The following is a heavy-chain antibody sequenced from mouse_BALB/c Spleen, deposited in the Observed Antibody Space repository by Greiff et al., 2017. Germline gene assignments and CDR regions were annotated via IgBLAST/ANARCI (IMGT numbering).Heavy chain of an antibody. D-gene: IGHD2-2*01. V-gene: IGHV2-2*02. J-gene: IGHJ1*01. Sequence: VHLVESGPGLVQPSQSLSITCTVSGFSLTSYGVHWVRQSPGKGLEWLGVIWSGGSTDYNAAFISRLSISKDNSKSQVFFKMNSLQANDTAIYYCARNGYYWYFDVWGAGTTVTVSS. CDR3: ARNGYYWYFDV. CDR2: IWSGGST. CDR1: GFSLTSYG.